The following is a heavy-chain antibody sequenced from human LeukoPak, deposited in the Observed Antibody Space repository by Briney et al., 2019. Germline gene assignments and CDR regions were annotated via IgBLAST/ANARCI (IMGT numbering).Heavy chain of an antibody. CDR2: TYSDGSST. Sequence: GGSLRLSCAASGFTFSNYWIYWVRQAPGKGLVWVSRTYSDGSSTGYADSVKGRFTISRDDAKNTLYLQMNSLRVEDTAVYYCATGGDYGRYGGQGTLVTVSA. V-gene: IGHV3-74*01. CDR1: GFTFSNYW. D-gene: IGHD4-17*01. J-gene: IGHJ4*02. CDR3: ATGGDYGRY.